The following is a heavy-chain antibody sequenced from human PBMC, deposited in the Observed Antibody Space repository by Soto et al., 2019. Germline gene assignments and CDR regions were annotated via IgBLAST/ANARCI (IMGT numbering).Heavy chain of an antibody. CDR3: ARGHSSGWLSGFDP. Sequence: GASVKVSCKASGGTFSSYAISWVRQAPGQGLEWMGGIIPIFGTANYAQKFQGGVTITADESTSTAYMELSSLRSEDTAVYYCARGHSSGWLSGFDPWGQGTLVTVSS. J-gene: IGHJ5*02. V-gene: IGHV1-69*13. CDR1: GGTFSSYA. D-gene: IGHD6-19*01. CDR2: IIPIFGTA.